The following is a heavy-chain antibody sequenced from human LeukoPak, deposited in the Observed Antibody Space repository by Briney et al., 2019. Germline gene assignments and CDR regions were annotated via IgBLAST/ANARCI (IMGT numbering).Heavy chain of an antibody. CDR1: GYTFTGYY. Sequence: ASVKVSCKASGYTFTGYYMHWVRQAPGQGREWMGWINPNSGGTNYAQKFQGRVTMTRDTSISTAYMELSRLRSDDTAVYYCARVYGYYYETNWFDPWGQGTLVTVSS. J-gene: IGHJ5*02. CDR3: ARVYGYYYETNWFDP. D-gene: IGHD3-22*01. CDR2: INPNSGGT. V-gene: IGHV1-2*02.